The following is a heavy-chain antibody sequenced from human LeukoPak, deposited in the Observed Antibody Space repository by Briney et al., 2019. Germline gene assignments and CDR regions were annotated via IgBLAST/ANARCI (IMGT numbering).Heavy chain of an antibody. CDR2: IYYSGST. CDR1: GGSFSGYY. V-gene: IGHV4-59*06. D-gene: IGHD5-18*01. J-gene: IGHJ5*02. Sequence: PSETLSLTCAVYGGSFSGYYWSWIRQPPGKGPEWIGYIYYSGSTYYNPSLKSRVTISVDTSKNQFSLRLSSVTAADTAVYYCAMAVDTAMVTWFDPWGQGTLVTVSS. CDR3: AMAVDTAMVTWFDP.